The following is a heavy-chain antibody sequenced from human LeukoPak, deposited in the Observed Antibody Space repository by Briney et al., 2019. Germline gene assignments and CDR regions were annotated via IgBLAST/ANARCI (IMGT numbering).Heavy chain of an antibody. V-gene: IGHV4-59*08. CDR2: IYYSGST. D-gene: IGHD3-3*01. Sequence: SGTLSLTCTVSGGSISSYYWSWIRQPPGKGLEWIGYIYYSGSTNYNPSLKSRVTISVDTSKNQFSLKLSSVTAADTAVYYCARHPHDFWSGYYPMAFDIWGQGTMVTVSS. CDR3: ARHPHDFWSGYYPMAFDI. CDR1: GGSISSYY. J-gene: IGHJ3*02.